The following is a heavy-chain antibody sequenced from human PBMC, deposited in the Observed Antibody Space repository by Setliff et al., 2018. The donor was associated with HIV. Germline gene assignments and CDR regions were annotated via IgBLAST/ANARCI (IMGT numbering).Heavy chain of an antibody. CDR3: SRGSLQLWGVFDY. CDR2: SYYTGST. J-gene: IGHJ4*02. V-gene: IGHV4-61*01. D-gene: IGHD2-21*01. Sequence: SETLSLTCTVSGGSVSRGTYYWSWIRQSPGKGLEWIGYSYYTGSTNYNPSLKSRVTISVDTSKNQFSLKLTSVTAADTAIYYCSRGSLQLWGVFDYWGQGTLGTVS. CDR1: GGSVSRGTYY.